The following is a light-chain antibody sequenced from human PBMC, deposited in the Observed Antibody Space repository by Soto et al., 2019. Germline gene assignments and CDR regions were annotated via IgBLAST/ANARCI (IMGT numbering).Light chain of an antibody. CDR3: QQSYSSPWT. J-gene: IGKJ1*01. CDR2: AAS. CDR1: QTISNY. Sequence: DMPMTQSPSSLSASVGDRVTITCRASQTISNYLNWYQQKPGTAPKLLIYAASTLLSGVPSRFTGGGSGTDFTLTIDSLQPEDFATYFCQQSYSSPWTFGQGTRVEI. V-gene: IGKV1-39*01.